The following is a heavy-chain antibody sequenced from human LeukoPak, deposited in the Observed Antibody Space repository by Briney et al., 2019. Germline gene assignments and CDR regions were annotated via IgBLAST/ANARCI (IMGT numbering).Heavy chain of an antibody. CDR2: IYYSGST. CDR1: GGSISSYY. Sequence: PSETLSLTCTVSGGSISSYYWSWIRQPPGKGLEWIGYIYYSGSTNYNPSLKGRVTISVDTSKNQFSLKLSSVTAADTAVYYCARDSGYYSGAFDIWGQGTMVTVSS. V-gene: IGHV4-59*01. D-gene: IGHD3-22*01. J-gene: IGHJ3*02. CDR3: ARDSGYYSGAFDI.